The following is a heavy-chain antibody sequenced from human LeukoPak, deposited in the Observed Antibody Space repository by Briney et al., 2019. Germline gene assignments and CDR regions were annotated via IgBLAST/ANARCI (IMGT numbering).Heavy chain of an antibody. J-gene: IGHJ5*02. D-gene: IGHD6-13*01. Sequence: PSETLSLTCAVSDDSFSSHYWTWIRQPPGKGLEWIGYISYIGSTNYNPSLKSRVTISIDTSKNQFSLRLSSVTAADTAIYYCARRYSSSWYVGFFDPWGQGTLVTVSS. V-gene: IGHV4-59*08. CDR2: ISYIGST. CDR3: ARRYSSSWYVGFFDP. CDR1: DDSFSSHY.